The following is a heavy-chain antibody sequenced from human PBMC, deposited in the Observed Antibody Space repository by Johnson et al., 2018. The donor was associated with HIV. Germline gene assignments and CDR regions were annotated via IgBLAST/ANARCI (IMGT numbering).Heavy chain of an antibody. CDR1: GFIVSSNY. Sequence: MLLVESGGGLIQPGGSLRLSCAASGFIVSSNYMSWVRQAPGKGLEWVSGFYSGGNTYYADSVKGRFTISRDNSKNTLYLQMNSLRAEDTAVYYCAKGRWEATTYDDAFDIWGQGTMVTVSS. D-gene: IGHD1-26*01. J-gene: IGHJ3*02. V-gene: IGHV3-66*03. CDR2: FYSGGNT. CDR3: AKGRWEATTYDDAFDI.